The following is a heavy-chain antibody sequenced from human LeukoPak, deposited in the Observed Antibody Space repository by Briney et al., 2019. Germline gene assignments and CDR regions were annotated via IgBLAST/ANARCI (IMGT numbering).Heavy chain of an antibody. V-gene: IGHV4-39*01. Sequence: PSETLSLTCTVSGGSISSSSYYWGWIRQPPGKGLEWIGSIYYSGSTYYNPSLKSRVTISVDTSKNQFSLKLSSVTAADTAVYYCARPEYSGSYYHWGQGTLVTVSS. J-gene: IGHJ5*02. D-gene: IGHD1-26*01. CDR3: ARPEYSGSYYH. CDR2: IYYSGST. CDR1: GGSISSSSYY.